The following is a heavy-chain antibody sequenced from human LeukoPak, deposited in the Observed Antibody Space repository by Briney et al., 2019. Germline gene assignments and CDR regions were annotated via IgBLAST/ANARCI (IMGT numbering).Heavy chain of an antibody. CDR2: INPNSGGT. D-gene: IGHD2-15*01. CDR3: ARDKVVVVAPPPDYGMDV. V-gene: IGHV1-2*02. Sequence: GASVKVSCKASGYTFTGYYMHWVRQAPGQGLEWMGWINPNSGGTNYAQKFQGRVTMTRDTSISTAYMELSRLRSDDTAVYYCARDKVVVVAPPPDYGMDVWGQGTTVTVSS. CDR1: GYTFTGYY. J-gene: IGHJ6*02.